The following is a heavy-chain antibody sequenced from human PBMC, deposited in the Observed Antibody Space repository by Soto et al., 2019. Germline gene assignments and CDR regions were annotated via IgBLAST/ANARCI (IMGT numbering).Heavy chain of an antibody. CDR3: AREMAYYYDSSGYYNLDY. D-gene: IGHD3-22*01. Sequence: GASVKVSCKASGGTFSSYAISWVRQAHGQGLEWMGGIIPIFGTANYAQKFQGRVTITADESTSTAYMELSSLRSEDTAVYYCAREMAYYYDSSGYYNLDYWGQGTLVTVSS. J-gene: IGHJ4*02. CDR2: IIPIFGTA. V-gene: IGHV1-69*13. CDR1: GGTFSSYA.